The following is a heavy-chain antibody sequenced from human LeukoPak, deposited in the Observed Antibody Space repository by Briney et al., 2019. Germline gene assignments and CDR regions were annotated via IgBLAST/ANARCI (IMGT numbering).Heavy chain of an antibody. CDR2: IYTSGST. CDR1: GGSISSYY. D-gene: IGHD3-10*01. CDR3: ARDFGSGYYYYHMDV. Sequence: PSETLSLTCTVSGGSISSYYWSWIRQPAGKGLEWIGRIYTSGSTNYIPSLKSRVTMSVDTSKNQFSLKLSSVTAADTAVYYCARDFGSGYYYYHMDVWGKGTTVTVSS. V-gene: IGHV4-4*07. J-gene: IGHJ6*03.